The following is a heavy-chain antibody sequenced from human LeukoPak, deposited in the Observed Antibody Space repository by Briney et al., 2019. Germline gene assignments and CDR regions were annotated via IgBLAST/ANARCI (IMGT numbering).Heavy chain of an antibody. D-gene: IGHD3-10*01. V-gene: IGHV1-18*01. CDR2: ISISNDDT. Sequence: ASVTVSCKASGYTFTDYGVSWVRQAPGQGLEWMGWISISNDDTKYAQKLQGRVTMTKDTSTSTAYMELRSLRSDDTAVYYCASPWEGSGSYYSTDYWGQGTLVTVSS. J-gene: IGHJ4*02. CDR1: GYTFTDYG. CDR3: ASPWEGSGSYYSTDY.